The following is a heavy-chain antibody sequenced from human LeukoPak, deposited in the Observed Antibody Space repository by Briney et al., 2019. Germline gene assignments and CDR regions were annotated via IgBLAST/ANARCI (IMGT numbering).Heavy chain of an antibody. CDR3: ASLIFCSGGSCYPRTTYYFDY. CDR1: GGTFSSYA. CDR2: IIPILGIA. J-gene: IGHJ4*02. Sequence: ASVKVSCKASGGTFSSYAISWVRQAPGQGLEWMGRIIPILGIANYAQKFQGRVTITADESTSTAYMELSSLRSEDTAVYYCASLIFCSGGSCYPRTTYYFDYWGQGTLVTVSS. D-gene: IGHD2-15*01. V-gene: IGHV1-69*04.